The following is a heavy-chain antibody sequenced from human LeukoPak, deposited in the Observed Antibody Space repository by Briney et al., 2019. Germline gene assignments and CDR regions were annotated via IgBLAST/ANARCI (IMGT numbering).Heavy chain of an antibody. CDR2: ISSSSSNI. D-gene: IGHD3-10*01. CDR1: EFTFSSYS. J-gene: IGHJ4*02. Sequence: QPGGSLRLSCAASEFTFSSYSMSWVRQAPGKGLEWVSYISSSSSNIYYADSVKGRFTISRDNAKNSLYLQMNSLRVEDTAVYYCAKVAKYYYGSETYYFFEHWGQGTPVTASS. V-gene: IGHV3-48*01. CDR3: AKVAKYYYGSETYYFFEH.